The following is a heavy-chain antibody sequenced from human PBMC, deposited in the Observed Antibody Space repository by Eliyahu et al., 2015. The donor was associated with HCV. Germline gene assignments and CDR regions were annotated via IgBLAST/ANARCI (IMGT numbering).Heavy chain of an antibody. J-gene: IGHJ6*02. CDR1: GFTFSSYW. Sequence: EVQLVESGGGLVQPGGSLRLSCAAXGFTFSSYWMSWVRQAPGKGLEWVANIKQDGSEKYYVDSVRGRFTISRDNAKNSLSLQMNSLRAEDTAVYYCASYGDYLGDYYYGMDVWGQGTTVTVSS. CDR3: ASYGDYLGDYYYGMDV. D-gene: IGHD4-17*01. V-gene: IGHV3-7*01. CDR2: IKQDGSEK.